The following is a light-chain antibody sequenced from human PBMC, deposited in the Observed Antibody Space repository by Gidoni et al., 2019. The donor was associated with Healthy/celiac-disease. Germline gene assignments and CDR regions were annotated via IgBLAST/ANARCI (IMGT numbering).Light chain of an antibody. CDR2: VAS. V-gene: IGKV1-12*02. J-gene: IGKJ4*01. CDR3: QQANSAPFT. CDR1: QGISSW. Sequence: ITQSPSSVSASVGDRVTITCRASQGISSWLDWYQQKPGKAPQLLIYVASSSQRGDPSSFSGSGSGTDFTLTISCLQPEDFATYYCQQANSAPFTFXGXTKVEIK.